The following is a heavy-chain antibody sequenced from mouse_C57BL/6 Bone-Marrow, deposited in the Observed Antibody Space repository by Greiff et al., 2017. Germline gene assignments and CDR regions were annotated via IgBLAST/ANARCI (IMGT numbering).Heavy chain of an antibody. J-gene: IGHJ2*01. CDR1: GYTFTDYY. D-gene: IGHD1-1*01. Sequence: EVQLQQSGPVLVKPGASVKISCKASGYTFTDYYMNWVKQSHGKSLEWIGVINPYNGGTSYNPQFKGKATLTVDKSSSTSYMELNSLTTEDSAVYYCAGGDYCGSLVLFDYWGQGTTLTVSS. CDR3: AGGDYCGSLVLFDY. V-gene: IGHV1-19*01. CDR2: INPYNGGT.